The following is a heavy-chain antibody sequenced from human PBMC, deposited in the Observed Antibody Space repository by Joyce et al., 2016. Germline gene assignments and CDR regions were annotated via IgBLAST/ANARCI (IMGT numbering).Heavy chain of an antibody. Sequence: QVQLVQSGAEVKKPGAAVKVSCKASGYTFTSYGISWVRQAPGQGLEWMGGISADDGNTNYAQKFKGRGTMTTDTSTNTAYMELRSLRSDDTAVYYCARDSPLEDGFDIWGQGTMVTVSS. CDR2: ISADDGNT. D-gene: IGHD3-16*02. V-gene: IGHV1-18*01. CDR3: ARDSPLEDGFDI. J-gene: IGHJ3*02. CDR1: GYTFTSYG.